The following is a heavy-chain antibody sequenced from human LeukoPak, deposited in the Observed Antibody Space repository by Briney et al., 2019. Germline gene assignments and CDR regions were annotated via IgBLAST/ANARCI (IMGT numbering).Heavy chain of an antibody. CDR3: ASGLMVRGVL. CDR2: IWYDGCDK. V-gene: IGHV3-33*08. CDR1: GFTFSSYG. D-gene: IGHD3-10*01. Sequence: PGRSLRLSCAASGFTFSSYGMHWVRQAPGKGLEWVAVIWYDGCDKYYADSVKGRFTISRDNSKNTLYLQMNSLRAEDTAVYYCASGLMVRGVLWGQGTLVTVSS. J-gene: IGHJ4*02.